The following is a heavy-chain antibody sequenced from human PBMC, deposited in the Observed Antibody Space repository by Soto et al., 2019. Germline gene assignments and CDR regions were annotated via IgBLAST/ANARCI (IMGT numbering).Heavy chain of an antibody. CDR2: SRNQANSYTT. J-gene: IGHJ4*02. Sequence: EVQLVESGGGLVQPGGSLRLSCAASGFTFSDQYLDWVRQAPGKGLEWVGRSRNQANSYTTEYAASVKGRFTISRDDSKNSVYLQMNSLITEDTAVYYCTRARNLGGSWTNFDYWGQGTLVTVSS. D-gene: IGHD1-26*01. CDR3: TRARNLGGSWTNFDY. V-gene: IGHV3-72*01. CDR1: GFTFSDQY.